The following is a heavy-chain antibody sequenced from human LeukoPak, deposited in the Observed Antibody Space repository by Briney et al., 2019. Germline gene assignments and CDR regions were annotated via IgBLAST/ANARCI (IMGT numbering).Heavy chain of an antibody. Sequence: GASVTVSCKASGYTFTGYYMHWVRQAPGQGLEWMGWINPNSGGTNYAQKFQGRVTMTRDTSISTAYMELSRLRSDDTAVYYCARYSGYDRSSDYWGQGTLVTVSS. CDR2: INPNSGGT. CDR3: ARYSGYDRSSDY. D-gene: IGHD5-12*01. J-gene: IGHJ4*02. CDR1: GYTFTGYY. V-gene: IGHV1-2*02.